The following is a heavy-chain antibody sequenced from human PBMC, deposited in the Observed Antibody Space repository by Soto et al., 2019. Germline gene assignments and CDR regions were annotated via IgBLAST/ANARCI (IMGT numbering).Heavy chain of an antibody. J-gene: IGHJ5*02. CDR3: ARDEDEYLGLNH. V-gene: IGHV6-1*01. CDR1: GDSVSSNSAA. D-gene: IGHD2-2*01. Sequence: SQTLSLTCAISGDSVSSNSAAWNWIRQSPSRGLEWLGRTYYRSKWYNDYTSSVKSRISISPDTSKNQFSLQLRSVTPEDTAVYYCARDEDEYLGLNHWGQGIPVTVSS. CDR2: TYYRSKWYN.